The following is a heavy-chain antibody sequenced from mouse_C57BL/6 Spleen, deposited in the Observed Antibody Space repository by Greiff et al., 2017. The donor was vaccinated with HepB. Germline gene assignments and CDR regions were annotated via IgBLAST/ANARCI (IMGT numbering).Heavy chain of an antibody. CDR2: IYPGDGDT. V-gene: IGHV1-80*01. CDR1: GYAFRSYW. Sequence: QVQLQQSGAELVKPGASVKISCKASGYAFRSYWMNWVKQRPGKGLEWIGQIYPGDGDTNYNGKFKGKATLTADKSSSTAYMQLSSLTSEDSAVYFCARPITTVGARGYYFDYWGQGTTLTVSS. J-gene: IGHJ2*01. D-gene: IGHD1-1*01. CDR3: ARPITTVGARGYYFDY.